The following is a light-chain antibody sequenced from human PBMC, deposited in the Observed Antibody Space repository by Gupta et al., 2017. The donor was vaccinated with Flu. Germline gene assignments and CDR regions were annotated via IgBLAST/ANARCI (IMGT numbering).Light chain of an antibody. J-gene: IGKJ2*01. V-gene: IGKV3-11*01. Sequence: EIVLTQSPATLSLSPGERATLSCRASQSISSYLAWYQQKPGQAPRLLIYDASNRAKGIPASFSGSGVGTDANLTIISREPEDFEFYYCQQQINRHPLYTFGQGTKLDIK. CDR3: QQQINRHPLYT. CDR1: QSISSY. CDR2: DAS.